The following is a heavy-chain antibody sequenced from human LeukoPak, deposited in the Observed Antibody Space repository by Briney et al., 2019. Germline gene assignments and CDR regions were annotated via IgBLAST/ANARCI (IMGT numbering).Heavy chain of an antibody. V-gene: IGHV5-51*01. Sequence: GESLKISCKGSGYSFTSYWIGWVRQMPGKGLEWMGISYPGDSDTRYSPSFQGQVTISADKSISTAYLQWSSLKASDTAMYYCARQGGSYQRGVRYFDYWGQGTLVTVSS. CDR2: SYPGDSDT. CDR3: ARQGGSYQRGVRYFDY. CDR1: GYSFTSYW. D-gene: IGHD1-26*01. J-gene: IGHJ4*02.